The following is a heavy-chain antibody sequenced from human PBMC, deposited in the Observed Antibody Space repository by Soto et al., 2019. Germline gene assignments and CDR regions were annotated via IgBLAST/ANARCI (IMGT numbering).Heavy chain of an antibody. Sequence: QVQLVESGGGVVQPGRSLRLSCAASGFTFSSYAMHWVRQAPGKGLEWVAVISYDGSNKYYADSVKGRFTISRDNSKNTLYLQMNSLRAEDTAVYYCARYSSSWCYYWGQGTLVTVSS. CDR2: ISYDGSNK. V-gene: IGHV3-30-3*01. CDR3: ARYSSSWCYY. J-gene: IGHJ4*02. CDR1: GFTFSSYA. D-gene: IGHD6-13*01.